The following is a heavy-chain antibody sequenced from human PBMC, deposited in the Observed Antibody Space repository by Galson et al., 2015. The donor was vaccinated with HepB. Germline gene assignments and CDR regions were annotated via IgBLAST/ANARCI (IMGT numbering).Heavy chain of an antibody. CDR3: ARRGYSYCASYYFDY. J-gene: IGHJ4*02. D-gene: IGHD5-18*01. V-gene: IGHV4-39*01. Sequence: LSLTCTVSGGSISSSSDYWGWIRQPPGEGLEWIGSIYYSGSTYYNPSLKSRVTISVDTSKNQFSLKLSSVTAADTAVYYCARRGYSYCASYYFDYCGQGTLVTVSS. CDR1: GGSISSSSDY. CDR2: IYYSGST.